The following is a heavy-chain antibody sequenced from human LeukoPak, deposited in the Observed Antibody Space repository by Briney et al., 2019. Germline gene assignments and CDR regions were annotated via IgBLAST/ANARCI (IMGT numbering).Heavy chain of an antibody. CDR3: AKAMGGYCSGGSCFTLYYALDV. CDR1: GFTFSSYW. J-gene: IGHJ6*02. Sequence: PGGSLRLSCAASGFTFSSYWMHWVRQAPGKGLEWVSGISWNSERIEYADPVKGRFTISRDNAKNSLYLQMNSLRTEDTALYYCAKAMGGYCSGGSCFTLYYALDVWGQGTTVTVSS. D-gene: IGHD2-15*01. V-gene: IGHV3-9*01. CDR2: ISWNSERI.